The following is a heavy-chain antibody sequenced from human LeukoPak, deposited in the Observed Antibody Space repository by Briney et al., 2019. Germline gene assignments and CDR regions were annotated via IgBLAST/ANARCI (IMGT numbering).Heavy chain of an antibody. CDR1: GYTFTSYG. CDR2: ISAYNGNT. J-gene: IGHJ6*02. D-gene: IGHD3-10*01. CDR3: ARAGLWFDYYGSGSYHPGYYYGMDV. V-gene: IGHV1-18*01. Sequence: ASVKVSCKASGYTFTSYGISWVRQAPGQGLEWMGWISAYNGNTNYAQKLQGRVTMTTDTSTSTAYMELRSLRSDDTAVYYCARAGLWFDYYGSGSYHPGYYYGMDVWGQGTTVTVSS.